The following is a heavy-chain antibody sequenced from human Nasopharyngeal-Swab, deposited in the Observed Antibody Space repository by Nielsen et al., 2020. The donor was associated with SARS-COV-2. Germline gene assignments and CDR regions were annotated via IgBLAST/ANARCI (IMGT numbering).Heavy chain of an antibody. CDR3: ARRDYDFWSGFNGYYYSMDV. CDR2: IYYSGST. V-gene: IGHV4-39*01. Sequence: SETLSLTCTVSGGSISSSSYYWGWIRQPPGKGLEWIGSIYYSGSTYYNPSLKSRVTISVDTSKNQFSLKLSSVTAADTAVYYCARRDYDFWSGFNGYYYSMDVWGQGTTVTVSS. D-gene: IGHD3-3*01. CDR1: GGSISSSSYY. J-gene: IGHJ6*02.